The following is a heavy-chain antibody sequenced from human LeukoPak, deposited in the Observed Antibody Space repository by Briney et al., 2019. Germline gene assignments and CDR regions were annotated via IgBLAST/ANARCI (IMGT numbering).Heavy chain of an antibody. D-gene: IGHD6-19*01. J-gene: IGHJ4*02. CDR3: VRAPPGTGWLIDH. V-gene: IGHV3-13*04. Sequence: GSLRLSCAASGFAFSNYDMLWVRQATGKGLEWVSAINTAADTYYPDSVKGRFTISRENAKSSLYLQMNSLRVGDTAVYYCVRAPPGTGWLIDHWGQGTLVAVSS. CDR1: GFAFSNYD. CDR2: INTAADT.